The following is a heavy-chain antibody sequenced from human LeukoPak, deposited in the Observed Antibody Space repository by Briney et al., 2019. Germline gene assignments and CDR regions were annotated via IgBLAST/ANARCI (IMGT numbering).Heavy chain of an antibody. CDR2: IRYNGNNK. D-gene: IGHD2-8*02. V-gene: IGHV3-30*02. Sequence: GGSLRLSCAASGFTFSTYGMHWVRQAPGKGLEWVAFIRYNGNNKYYADSVKGRFTISRDNSKNTLFLQMNSLRAEDTAVYYCAKGGGVIGRSYYFDYWGQGTLVTVSS. J-gene: IGHJ4*02. CDR3: AKGGGVIGRSYYFDY. CDR1: GFTFSTYG.